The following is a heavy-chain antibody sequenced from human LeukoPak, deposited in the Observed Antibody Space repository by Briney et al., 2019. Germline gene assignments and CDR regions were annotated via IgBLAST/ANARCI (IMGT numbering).Heavy chain of an antibody. CDR1: GFTFSNAW. Sequence: GGSLRLSCAASGFTFSNAWMSWVRQAPGKGLEWVSVIYSGGSTYYADSVKGRFTISRDNSKNTLYLQMNSLRAEDTAVYYCARGGKGDGYNYFDYWGQGTLVTVSS. J-gene: IGHJ4*02. D-gene: IGHD5-24*01. CDR3: ARGGKGDGYNYFDY. V-gene: IGHV3-66*01. CDR2: IYSGGST.